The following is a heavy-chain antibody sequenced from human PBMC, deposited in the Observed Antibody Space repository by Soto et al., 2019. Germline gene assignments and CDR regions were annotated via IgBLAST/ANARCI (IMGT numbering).Heavy chain of an antibody. D-gene: IGHD6-6*01. J-gene: IGHJ5*02. Sequence: GGSLRLSCAASGFTFSSYSMNWVRQAPGKGLEWVSSISSSSSYIYYADSVKGRFTISRDNAKNSLYLQMNSLRAEDTAVYYCARDGIAARRGWFDPWGQGTLVTVSS. CDR1: GFTFSSYS. CDR2: ISSSSSYI. CDR3: ARDGIAARRGWFDP. V-gene: IGHV3-21*01.